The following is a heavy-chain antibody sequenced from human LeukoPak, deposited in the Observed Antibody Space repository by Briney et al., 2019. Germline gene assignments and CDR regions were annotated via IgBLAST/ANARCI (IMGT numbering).Heavy chain of an antibody. CDR2: VFYTGRT. Sequence: PSEALSLTCTVSGASISSPGDYWGWIRQSPGKGLEWIGSVFYTGRTYYNPSLKSRVTISVDTSQNQFSLRPISVTATDTAVYYCARDSALAQPVMFDDWGQGTLVTVSS. J-gene: IGHJ4*02. CDR1: GASISSPGDY. V-gene: IGHV4-39*02. CDR3: ARDSALAQPVMFDD. D-gene: IGHD1-14*01.